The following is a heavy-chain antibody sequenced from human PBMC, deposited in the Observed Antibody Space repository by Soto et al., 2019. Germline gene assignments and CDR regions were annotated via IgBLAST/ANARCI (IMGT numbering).Heavy chain of an antibody. D-gene: IGHD5-12*01. V-gene: IGHV1-3*01. CDR1: GCTFTSYA. Sequence: ASVKVSCKASGCTFTSYAMHWVRQAPGQRLEWMGWINAGNGNTKYSQKFQGRVAITRDTSASTAYMELSSLRSEDTAVYYCARVSGYDFVDYYFDYWGQGTLVTVSS. CDR2: INAGNGNT. J-gene: IGHJ4*02. CDR3: ARVSGYDFVDYYFDY.